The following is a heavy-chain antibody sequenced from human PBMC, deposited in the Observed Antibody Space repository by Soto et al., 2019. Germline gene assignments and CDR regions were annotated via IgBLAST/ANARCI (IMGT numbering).Heavy chain of an antibody. J-gene: IGHJ4*02. CDR2: IYYSGST. CDR3: ARGVHGSGNDY. V-gene: IGHV4-39*01. CDR1: GGSIASSLYY. Sequence: SETLSLTCTVSGGSIASSLYYWGWVRQSPGKGLEWIESIYYSGSTHYNPSLKSRVTVSVDTSKNQFSLKLSSVTAADTAVYYCARGVHGSGNDYWGQGTLVTVSS. D-gene: IGHD3-10*01.